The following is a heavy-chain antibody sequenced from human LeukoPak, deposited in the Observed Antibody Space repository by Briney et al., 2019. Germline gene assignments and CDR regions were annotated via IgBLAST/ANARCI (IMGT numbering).Heavy chain of an antibody. CDR2: INPNSGGT. CDR3: ARGKLDYYGSGSPSDY. D-gene: IGHD3-10*01. V-gene: IGHV1-2*02. Sequence: ASVKVSCKASGYTFTGYYMHWVRQAPGQGLEWMGWINPNSGGTNYAQKFQGRVTMTRDTSISTAYMELSSLRSEDTAVYYCARGKLDYYGSGSPSDYWGQGTLVTVSS. CDR1: GYTFTGYY. J-gene: IGHJ4*02.